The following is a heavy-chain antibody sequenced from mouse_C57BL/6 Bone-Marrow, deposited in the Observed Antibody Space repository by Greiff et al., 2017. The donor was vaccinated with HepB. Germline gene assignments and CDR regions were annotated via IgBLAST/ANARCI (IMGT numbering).Heavy chain of an antibody. J-gene: IGHJ3*01. CDR3: ARPLDSSGPPWFAY. V-gene: IGHV5-12*01. CDR1: GFTFSDYY. CDR2: ISNGGGST. D-gene: IGHD3-2*02. Sequence: EVKLEESGGGLVQPGGSLKLSCAASGFTFSDYYMYWVRQTPEKRLEWVAYISNGGGSTYYPDTVKGRFTISRDNAKNTLYLQMSRLKSEDTAMYYSARPLDSSGPPWFAYWGQGTLVTVSA.